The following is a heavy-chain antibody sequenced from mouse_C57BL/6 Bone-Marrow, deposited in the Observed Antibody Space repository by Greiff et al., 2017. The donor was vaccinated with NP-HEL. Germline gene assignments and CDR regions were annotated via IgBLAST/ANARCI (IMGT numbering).Heavy chain of an antibody. D-gene: IGHD1-1*01. J-gene: IGHJ2*01. Sequence: QVQLQQSGAELVRPGASVTLSCKASGYTFTDYEMHWVKQTPVHGLEWIGAIDPGTGGTAYNQKFKGKAILTADKSSSTAYMELRSLTSEDSAVYYCTRTLLLPYYYDYGGRGTTLTVSS. CDR1: GYTFTDYE. CDR2: IDPGTGGT. V-gene: IGHV1-15*01. CDR3: TRTLLLPYYYDY.